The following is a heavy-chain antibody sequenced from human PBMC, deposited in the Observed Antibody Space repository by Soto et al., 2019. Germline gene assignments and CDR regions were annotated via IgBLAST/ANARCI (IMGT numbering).Heavy chain of an antibody. Sequence: EVQLLESGGGLVQPGGSLRLSCAASGFTFSSYAMSWVRQAPGEGLEWVSAISGSGDSTYYADSVKGRFTISRDNSKNTLYLQMNSLSAEDTALYYCAKDRSYYESSGYSYYGMDVWGQGTTVTVSS. D-gene: IGHD3-22*01. CDR1: GFTFSSYA. V-gene: IGHV3-23*01. CDR2: ISGSGDST. CDR3: AKDRSYYESSGYSYYGMDV. J-gene: IGHJ6*02.